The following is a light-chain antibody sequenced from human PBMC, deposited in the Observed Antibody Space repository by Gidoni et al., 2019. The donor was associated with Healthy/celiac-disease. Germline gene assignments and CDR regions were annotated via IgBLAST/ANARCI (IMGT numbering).Light chain of an antibody. J-gene: IGLJ3*02. Sequence: NFMLTQPHSVSESPGKTVTISCTRSSGSIASHYVQWYQQRPGSVPTTVIYEDNQRPSGVPDRFSGSIDSSSNSASLTISGLKTEDEGDYYCQSYDSSNRVFGGGTKLTVL. CDR1: SGSIASHY. V-gene: IGLV6-57*03. CDR3: QSYDSSNRV. CDR2: EDN.